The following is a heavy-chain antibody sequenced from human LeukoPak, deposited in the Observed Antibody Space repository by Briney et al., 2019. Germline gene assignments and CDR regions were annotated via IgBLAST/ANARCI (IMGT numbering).Heavy chain of an antibody. CDR1: GFTFSSYE. D-gene: IGHD2-21*02. CDR3: ARVKSDTTANDY. V-gene: IGHV3-7*05. Sequence: GGSLRLSCGASGFTFSSYEMNWVRQAPGKGLEWVANIKQDGSEKYYVDSVRGRFTISRDNAKSSLSLQMDSLRAEDTAVYYCARVKSDTTANDYWGQGTLVTVSS. CDR2: IKQDGSEK. J-gene: IGHJ4*02.